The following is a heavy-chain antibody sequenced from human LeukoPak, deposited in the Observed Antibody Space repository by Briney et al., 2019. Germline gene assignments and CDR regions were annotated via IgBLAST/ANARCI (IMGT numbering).Heavy chain of an antibody. J-gene: IGHJ5*02. CDR3: ARDDGVYWFDP. V-gene: IGHV4-59*01. D-gene: IGHD5-24*01. CDR2: IYYSGST. Sequence: SETLSLTCTVSGGSISGYYWSWIRQPPGKGLEWIGYIYYSGSTNYNPSLKSRVTISVDTSKNQFSLKLSSVTAADTAVYYCARDDGVYWFDPWGQGTLVTVSS. CDR1: GGSISGYY.